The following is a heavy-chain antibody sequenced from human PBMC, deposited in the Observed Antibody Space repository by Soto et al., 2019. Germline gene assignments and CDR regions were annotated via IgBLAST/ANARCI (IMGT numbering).Heavy chain of an antibody. CDR3: AKATTNGGWFNPFDS. J-gene: IGHJ4*02. CDR1: GFSFVNYA. D-gene: IGHD6-19*01. CDR2: LSGSGTST. Sequence: GGSLRLSCAASGFSFVNYAMNWVRQAPGKGLEWVSGLSGSGTSTYYADSVKGRFTISRDNSRDTLFLQMNGLTADDTAVYYCAKATTNGGWFNPFDSWGQGALVTVSS. V-gene: IGHV3-23*01.